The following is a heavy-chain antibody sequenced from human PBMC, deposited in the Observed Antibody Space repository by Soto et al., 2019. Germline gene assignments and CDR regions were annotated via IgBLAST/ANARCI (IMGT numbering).Heavy chain of an antibody. CDR2: ISGAALNT. Sequence: EVQLLDSGGGLVQPGGSLRLSCAASGFTFSSYAMHWFRQAPGKGLEWVSTISGAALNTYYADSVKGRFTISRDSSKRTVYLQMNSLSAADTAVYDCAKDLWSGRGGGIDYWGQGTLVTVSS. J-gene: IGHJ4*02. D-gene: IGHD3-3*01. CDR3: AKDLWSGRGGGIDY. CDR1: GFTFSSYA. V-gene: IGHV3-23*01.